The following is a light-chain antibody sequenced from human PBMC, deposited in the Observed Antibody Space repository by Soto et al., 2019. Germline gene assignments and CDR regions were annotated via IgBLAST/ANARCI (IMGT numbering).Light chain of an antibody. Sequence: QSALTQPASVSGSPGQSITISCTGTSSDVGAYNYVSWYQQLPDKAPKLMISDVTYRPSGVYNRFSGSKSGNTASLTISWLQAEDEADYFCSSYTTSSPLVFGGGTKVTVL. CDR2: DVT. CDR1: SSDVGAYNY. J-gene: IGLJ3*02. CDR3: SSYTTSSPLV. V-gene: IGLV2-14*01.